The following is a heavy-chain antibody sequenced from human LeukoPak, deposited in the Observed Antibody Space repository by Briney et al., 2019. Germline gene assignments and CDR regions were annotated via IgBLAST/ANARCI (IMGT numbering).Heavy chain of an antibody. CDR2: MNPNSGNT. CDR3: ARVGGTMVRGVPYNWFDP. D-gene: IGHD3-10*01. Sequence: GASVKVSCKASGYTFTSYDINWVRQATGQGLEWMGWMNPNSGNTGYAQKFQGRVTITRNTSISTAYMELSSLRSEDTAVYYCARVGGTMVRGVPYNWFDPWGQGTLVTVSS. CDR1: GYTFTSYD. V-gene: IGHV1-8*03. J-gene: IGHJ5*02.